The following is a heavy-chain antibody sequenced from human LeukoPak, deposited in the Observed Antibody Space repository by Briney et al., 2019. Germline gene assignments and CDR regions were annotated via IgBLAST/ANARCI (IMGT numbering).Heavy chain of an antibody. D-gene: IGHD6-13*01. J-gene: IGHJ6*03. CDR1: GSTFSSYA. V-gene: IGHV3-21*01. CDR3: ASDSSSSPAYYHYYMDA. Sequence: GGSLRLSCAASGSTFSSYAMNWVRQAPGKGLEWVSSVSSSSTNKFYADSVKGRFTISRDNAKSSLFLQMNSLRAEDTGVYYCASDSSSSPAYYHYYMDAWGKGTTVTVSS. CDR2: VSSSSTNK.